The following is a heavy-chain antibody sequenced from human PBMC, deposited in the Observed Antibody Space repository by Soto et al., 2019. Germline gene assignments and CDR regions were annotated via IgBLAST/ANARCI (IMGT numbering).Heavy chain of an antibody. J-gene: IGHJ3*02. D-gene: IGHD6-13*01. CDR1: GFTFSSYS. Sequence: GGSLRLSCAASGFTFSSYSMNWVRQAPGKGLEWVSSISSSSSYIYYADSVKGRFTISRDNAKNSLYLQMNSLRAEDMAVYYCARTVSSWYAFDIWGQGTMVTVSS. CDR3: ARTVSSWYAFDI. CDR2: ISSSSSYI. V-gene: IGHV3-21*01.